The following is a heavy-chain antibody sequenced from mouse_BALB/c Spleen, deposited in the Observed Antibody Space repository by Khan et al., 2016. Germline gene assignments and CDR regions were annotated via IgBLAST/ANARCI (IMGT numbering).Heavy chain of an antibody. CDR3: GRQEGYYRYDEGFDY. D-gene: IGHD2-14*01. V-gene: IGHV1-4*01. J-gene: IGHJ2*01. Sequence: VQLQESGAELARPGASVKLSCKASGYTFISYTMHWIKQRPGQGLEWIGYINPTNDYTNYNQNFKDKATLTADKSSNTAYMQLSGLTSEDSAVYYCGRQEGYYRYDEGFDYWGQGTTLTVSS. CDR2: INPTNDYT. CDR1: GYTFISYT.